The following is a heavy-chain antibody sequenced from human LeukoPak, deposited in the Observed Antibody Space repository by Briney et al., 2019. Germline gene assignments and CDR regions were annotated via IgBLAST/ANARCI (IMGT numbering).Heavy chain of an antibody. CDR2: INHSGST. V-gene: IGHV4-34*01. CDR3: ARVGGFHLQFDP. CDR1: GGSFSGYY. D-gene: IGHD3-16*01. J-gene: IGHJ5*02. Sequence: SQTLSLTCAVYGGSFSGYYWSSIRQPPGKGLEWIGEINHSGSTNYNPSLKSRVTISVDTSKKQFSLKLSSVTAADTAVYYCARVGGFHLQFDPWGQGTLVTVSS.